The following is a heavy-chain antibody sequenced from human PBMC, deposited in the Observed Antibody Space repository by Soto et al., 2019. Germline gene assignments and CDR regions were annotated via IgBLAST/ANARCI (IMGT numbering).Heavy chain of an antibody. D-gene: IGHD5-18*01. Sequence: PSETLSLTCTVSGGSVSSGSYYWSWIRQHPGKGLEWIGYIYYSGSTYYNPSLKSRITISVDTSKNQFSLKLSSVTAADTAVYYCARDWRGYSYGYYYYYGMDVWGQGTTVTVSS. CDR3: ARDWRGYSYGYYYYYGMDV. CDR1: GGSVSSGSYY. CDR2: IYYSGST. J-gene: IGHJ6*02. V-gene: IGHV4-31*03.